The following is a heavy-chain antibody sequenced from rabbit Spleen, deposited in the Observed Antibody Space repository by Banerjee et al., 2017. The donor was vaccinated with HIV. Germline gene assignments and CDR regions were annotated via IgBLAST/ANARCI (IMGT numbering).Heavy chain of an antibody. V-gene: IGHV1S45*01. D-gene: IGHD4-1*01. J-gene: IGHJ4*01. CDR3: SRDLAGAVGWNFDL. CDR1: GFDFSDGQV. Sequence: QEQVVESGGGLVQPEGSLTLTCKASGFDFSDGQVISWVRQAPGKGLEWIASINSFTGRPVYATWAKGRFTVSKASWTTVTLQITSLTAADTASYFCSRDLAGAVGWNFDLWGPGPWSPS. CDR2: INSFTGRP.